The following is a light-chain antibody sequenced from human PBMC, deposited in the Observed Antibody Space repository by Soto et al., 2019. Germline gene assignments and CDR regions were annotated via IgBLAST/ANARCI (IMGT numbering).Light chain of an antibody. Sequence: QSALTQPASVSGSPGQSITISCTGTSSDVGGYNYVSWYQQHPGKAPKLMIYDVSNRPSGVSNRFSGSKSGNTASLTISGLPAEVEADYYCSSYTSSSTLMVFGGGTKLTVL. V-gene: IGLV2-14*01. J-gene: IGLJ2*01. CDR3: SSYTSSSTLMV. CDR1: SSDVGGYNY. CDR2: DVS.